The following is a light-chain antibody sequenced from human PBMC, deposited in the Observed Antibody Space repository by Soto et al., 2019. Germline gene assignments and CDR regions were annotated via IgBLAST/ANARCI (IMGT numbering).Light chain of an antibody. CDR2: AAS. CDR3: QQGYSNPWT. CDR1: QTVNTY. V-gene: IGKV1-39*01. J-gene: IGKJ1*01. Sequence: DIQMTDSPWALCGSISDGVTSAGRASQTVNTYLHWYQQKPGKAPKLLIYAASNLQSGVPSRFSGSGSGTNFTLSLNSLQPEDFATYYCQQGYSNPWTFGQGTKVDIK.